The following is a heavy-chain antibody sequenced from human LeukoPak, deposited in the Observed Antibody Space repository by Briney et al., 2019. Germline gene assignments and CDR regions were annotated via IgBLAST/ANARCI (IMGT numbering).Heavy chain of an antibody. V-gene: IGHV3-74*01. J-gene: IGHJ3*02. CDR2: INSDGSST. CDR3: ARSVRAFDYYDSLWAFDI. Sequence: PGGSLRLSCAASGFTFSSYWMHWVRQAPGKGLVWVSRINSDGSSTSYADSAKGRFTISRDNAKNTLYLQMNSLRAEDTAVYYCARSVRAFDYYDSLWAFDIWGQGTMVTVSS. CDR1: GFTFSSYW. D-gene: IGHD3-22*01.